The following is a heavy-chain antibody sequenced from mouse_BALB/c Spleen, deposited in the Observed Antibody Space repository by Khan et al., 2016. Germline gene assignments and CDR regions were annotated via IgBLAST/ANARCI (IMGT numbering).Heavy chain of an antibody. V-gene: IGHV14-3*02. Sequence: VQLQQSGAELVKPGASVKLSCTVSGFNLKDTYIHWVKQRPEQGLEWIGRIVPANGNTKYDPKFQGKATITADTSSNTAYLHLSSLTSEDTAVYYGFIYYGNYVTVDYWGQGSSVTVSS. D-gene: IGHD2-1*01. CDR2: IVPANGNT. CDR1: GFNLKDTY. J-gene: IGHJ4*01. CDR3: FIYYGNYVTVDY.